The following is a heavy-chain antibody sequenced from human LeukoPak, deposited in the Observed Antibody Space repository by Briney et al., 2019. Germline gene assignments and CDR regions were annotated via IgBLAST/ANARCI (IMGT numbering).Heavy chain of an antibody. J-gene: IGHJ4*02. CDR1: SGSISTSNYY. CDR3: VKSGGYGLIDY. V-gene: IGHV4-39*01. CDR2: IFYGGST. D-gene: IGHD1-26*01. Sequence: PSETLSPTCTVSSGSISTSNYYWGWVRQPPGKALEWIGNIFYGGSTYYSPSLQSRVTISIDTSKNQFSLRLNSVTAADTAMYFCVKSGGYGLIDYWGQGTLVTVSS.